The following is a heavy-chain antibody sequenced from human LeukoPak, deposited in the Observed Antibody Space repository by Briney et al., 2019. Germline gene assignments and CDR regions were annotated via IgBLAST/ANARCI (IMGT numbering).Heavy chain of an antibody. CDR1: GGTFSSYA. CDR2: IIPIFGTA. V-gene: IGHV1-69*13. D-gene: IGHD2-2*01. CDR3: ARGASGVPAAFA. Sequence: ASVKVSCKASGGTFSSYAISWVRQAPGQGLEWMGGIIPIFGTANYAQKFQGRVTITADESTSTAYMELSSLRSEDTAVYYCARGASGVPAAFAWGQGTLVTVSS. J-gene: IGHJ4*02.